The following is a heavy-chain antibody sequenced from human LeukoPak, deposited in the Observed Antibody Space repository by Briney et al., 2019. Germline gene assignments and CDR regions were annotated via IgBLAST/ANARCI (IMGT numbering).Heavy chain of an antibody. J-gene: IGHJ3*02. V-gene: IGHV4-39*01. CDR2: IYNSGST. D-gene: IGHD5-12*01. CDR1: GGSISSSGYF. CDR3: ARIYGRGAFDI. Sequence: PSETLSLTCTVSGGSISSSGYFWGWIRQSPGKGLEWIASIYNSGSTYHNPSLESRVTISVDTSNNQFSLKLSSVTAADTAVYYCARIYGRGAFDIWGQGTMVTVSS.